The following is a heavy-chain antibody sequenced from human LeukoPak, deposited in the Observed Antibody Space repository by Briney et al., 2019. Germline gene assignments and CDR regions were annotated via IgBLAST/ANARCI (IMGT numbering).Heavy chain of an antibody. CDR3: ARSTDSYDSSCPSKYFQQ. CDR1: GGSISRSNW. J-gene: IGHJ1*01. Sequence: PSETLSLTCAVSGGSISRSNWWSGGRQPPGKGGEWIGEIYHTVRTNYKPSLKSRLPILVDKSKNHFSLKLNSVTAADTAVYYCARSTDSYDSSCPSKYFQQWGQGTLVTVSS. CDR2: IYHTVRT. D-gene: IGHD3-22*01. V-gene: IGHV4-4*02.